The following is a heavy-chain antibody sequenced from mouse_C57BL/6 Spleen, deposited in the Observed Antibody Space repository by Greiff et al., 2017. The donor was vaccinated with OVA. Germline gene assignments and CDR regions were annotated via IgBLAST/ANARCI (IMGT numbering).Heavy chain of an antibody. CDR3: ARGVRSTMVTTKAMDY. V-gene: IGHV1-52*01. CDR1: GYTFTSYW. CDR2: IDPSDSET. D-gene: IGHD2-2*01. Sequence: QVQLQQPGAELVRPGSSVKLSCKASGYTFTSYWMHWVKQRPIQGLEWIGNIDPSDSETHYNQKFKDKATLTVDKSSSTAYMQLSSLTSEDSAVYYCARGVRSTMVTTKAMDYWGQGTSVTVSS. J-gene: IGHJ4*01.